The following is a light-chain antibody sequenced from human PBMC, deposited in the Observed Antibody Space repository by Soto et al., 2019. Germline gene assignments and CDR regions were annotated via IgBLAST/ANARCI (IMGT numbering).Light chain of an antibody. CDR3: QKYNSAPRT. CDR1: QGISNY. Sequence: DIQMTQSPSSLSASVGVRVTITCRASQGISNYLAWYQQKPGKVPKLLVYAASTLQSGVPSRFSGSGTGTDFTLTISSLQPEDVATYYCQKYNSAPRTFGQGTKVEIK. J-gene: IGKJ1*01. CDR2: AAS. V-gene: IGKV1-27*01.